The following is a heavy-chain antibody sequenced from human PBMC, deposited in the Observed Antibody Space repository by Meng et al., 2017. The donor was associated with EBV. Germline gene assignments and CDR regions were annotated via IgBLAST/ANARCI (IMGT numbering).Heavy chain of an antibody. Sequence: RLQLQESGPGLVKPSATLALTCTVSGGSISSSSYYWGWIRQPPGKGLEWIGSIYYSGSTYYNPSLKSRVTISVDTSKNQFSLKLSSVTAADTAVYYCARSSPVRFGELSNWGQGTLVTVSS. CDR1: GGSISSSSYY. V-gene: IGHV4-39*06. J-gene: IGHJ4*02. CDR2: IYYSGST. D-gene: IGHD3-10*01. CDR3: ARSSPVRFGELSN.